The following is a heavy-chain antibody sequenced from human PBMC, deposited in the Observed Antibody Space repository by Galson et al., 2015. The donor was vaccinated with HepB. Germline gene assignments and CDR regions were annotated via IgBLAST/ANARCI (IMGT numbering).Heavy chain of an antibody. CDR1: GFSFSNYA. Sequence: SLRLACATAGFSFSNYARNWGRQAPGEGLEWVSTIINVDRGEVTYYTDSVEGRFSVSRDNSKNTLHLQMSSLGAEDTAVYYCAQGAGIIRHHWSFHVWGRGTLVPVSS. J-gene: IGHJ2*01. D-gene: IGHD6-19*01. V-gene: IGHV3-23*01. CDR3: AQGAGIIRHHWSFHV. CDR2: IINVDRGEVT.